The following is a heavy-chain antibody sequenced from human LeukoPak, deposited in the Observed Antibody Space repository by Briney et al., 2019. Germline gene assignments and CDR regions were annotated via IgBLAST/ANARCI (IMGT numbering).Heavy chain of an antibody. CDR1: GGSISSSSYY. J-gene: IGHJ6*03. Sequence: SETLSLTRTVSGGSISSSSYYWGWIRQPPGKGLEWIGSIYYSGSTYYNPSLKSQVTISVDTSTNQFSLKLSSVTAADTAVYYCARHVGGYCSSTSCYTAYDMDVWGKGTTVTVSS. CDR3: ARHVGGYCSSTSCYTAYDMDV. D-gene: IGHD2-2*02. V-gene: IGHV4-39*01. CDR2: IYYSGST.